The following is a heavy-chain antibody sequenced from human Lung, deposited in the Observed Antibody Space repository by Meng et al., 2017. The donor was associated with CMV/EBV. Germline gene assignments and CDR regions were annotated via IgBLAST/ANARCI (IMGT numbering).Heavy chain of an antibody. CDR2: INEDGSVK. J-gene: IGHJ4*02. D-gene: IGHD7-27*01. CDR3: AREYWGPDY. CDR1: GFTFTNYW. V-gene: IGHV3-7*01. Sequence: GESLKISCAASGFTFTNYWMTWVRQAPGKGLEWVANINEDGSVKHFVDSVKGRFTMSRDNAKNSVYLQMNGLRADDTAVYYCAREYWGPDYWGQGTLVTVSS.